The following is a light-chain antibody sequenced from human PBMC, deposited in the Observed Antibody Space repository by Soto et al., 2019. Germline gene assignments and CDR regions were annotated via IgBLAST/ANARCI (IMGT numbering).Light chain of an antibody. CDR1: SSDVGGYDY. Sequence: QSALSQPAAVSGAPGQSITISCTATSSDVGGYDYVSWYQRNPCKDSELMIYEAVNRPSWVSNRFSGSNPGNTASLTISRLQAEDEADYFGCSFASSSTDVFATGTKLTVL. CDR3: CSFASSSTDV. CDR2: EAV. J-gene: IGLJ1*01. V-gene: IGLV2-14*01.